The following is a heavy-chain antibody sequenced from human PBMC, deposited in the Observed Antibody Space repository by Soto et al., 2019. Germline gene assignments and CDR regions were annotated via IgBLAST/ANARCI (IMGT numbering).Heavy chain of an antibody. J-gene: IGHJ4*01. CDR3: AKGASTFRGVIAFFDY. CDR2: ISDSCGST. Sequence: GGSLRLSCAPSGFTFSSYAMSWVRQAPGKGLEWVSAISDSCGSTYYADSVKGRFTISRDNSKNTLSLQMNSLRAEDTAVYYCAKGASTFRGVIAFFDYWGQGTLVTVSS. V-gene: IGHV3-23*01. CDR1: GFTFSSYA. D-gene: IGHD3-16*02.